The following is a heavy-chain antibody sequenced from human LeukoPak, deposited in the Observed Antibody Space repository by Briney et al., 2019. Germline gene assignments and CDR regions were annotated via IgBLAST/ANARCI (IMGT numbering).Heavy chain of an antibody. CDR3: ARDRGSEWELLKGAFDI. V-gene: IGHV3-7*01. J-gene: IGHJ3*02. Sequence: GGSLRLSCAASGFTFSSYWMSWVRQAPGKGLEWVANIKQDGSEKYFVDSVKGRFTISRDNAKNSLYLQMNSLRAEDTAVYCCARDRGSEWELLKGAFDIWGQGTMVTVSS. CDR2: IKQDGSEK. D-gene: IGHD1-26*01. CDR1: GFTFSSYW.